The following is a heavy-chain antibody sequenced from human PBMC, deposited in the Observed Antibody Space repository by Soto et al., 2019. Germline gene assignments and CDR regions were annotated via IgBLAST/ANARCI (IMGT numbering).Heavy chain of an antibody. J-gene: IGHJ5*02. CDR1: GGSISSGDYY. CDR2: IYYSGST. CDR3: ARWWSGSRRGFDP. D-gene: IGHD3-3*01. Sequence: QVQLQESGPGLVKPSQTLSLTCTVSGGSISSGDYYWSWIRQHPGKGLEWIGYIYYSGSTYYNPSIKSGVTISVYASKTQFSRKLSTVTAADKAVYDCARWWSGSRRGFDPWGQGTLVTVSS. V-gene: IGHV4-31*03.